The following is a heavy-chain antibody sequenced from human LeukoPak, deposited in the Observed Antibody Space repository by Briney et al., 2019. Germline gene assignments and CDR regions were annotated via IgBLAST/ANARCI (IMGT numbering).Heavy chain of an antibody. D-gene: IGHD2-2*01. CDR1: GFTFSNYA. V-gene: IGHV3-23*01. J-gene: IGHJ3*02. CDR2: ISATGGTS. Sequence: QPGGSLRLSCAASGFTFSNYAMNWVRQAPGKGLEWVSGISATGGTSYYADSVKGRFTISRDNSKNTLYLQMSSLRAEDTAVYYCAKDIALVPAAQGSALDIWGQGTMVTVSS. CDR3: AKDIALVPAAQGSALDI.